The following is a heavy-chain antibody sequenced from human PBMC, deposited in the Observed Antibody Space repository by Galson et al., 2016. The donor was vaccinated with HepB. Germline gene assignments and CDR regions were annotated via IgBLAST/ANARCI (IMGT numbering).Heavy chain of an antibody. Sequence: SLRLSCAASGFNVDTYYLGWVRQAPGKGLEWVSVILKSGGTSVADSVRGRFSISRDNSKNTLYLKMDSLRAEDTAVYYCASTADCRSVNCYRAFDFWGLGSLVTVSS. CDR2: ILKSGGT. CDR3: ASTADCRSVNCYRAFDF. D-gene: IGHD2-2*02. V-gene: IGHV3-66*03. J-gene: IGHJ4*02. CDR1: GFNVDTYY.